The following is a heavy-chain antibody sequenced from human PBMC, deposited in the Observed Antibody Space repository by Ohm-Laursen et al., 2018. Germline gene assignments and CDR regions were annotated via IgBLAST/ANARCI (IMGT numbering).Heavy chain of an antibody. CDR3: ARGGQQQVEDY. J-gene: IGHJ4*02. CDR1: GFTFSSHS. CDR2: ISSSSSYI. V-gene: IGHV3-21*04. Sequence: GSLRLSCAASGFTFSSHSMNWVRQAPGKGLEWVSSISSSSSYIYYADSVKGRFTISRDNAKNSLYLQMNSLRAEDTAVYYCARGGQQQVEDYWGQGTLVTVSS. D-gene: IGHD6-13*01.